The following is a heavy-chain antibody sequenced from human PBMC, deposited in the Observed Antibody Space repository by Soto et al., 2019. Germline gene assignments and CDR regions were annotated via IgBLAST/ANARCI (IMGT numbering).Heavy chain of an antibody. J-gene: IGHJ5*01. CDR3: AHRGYGNYPRDNWFDP. V-gene: IGHV2-5*01. D-gene: IGHD4-17*01. CDR1: GFSLITAGAG. CDR2: IYWNDDT. Sequence: KSGPTLVNPTQTLTLTCTFSGFSLITAGAGVGWIRQPPGKALEWLALIYWNDDTRYSPSLKSRLTITKDTSKNQVVLRMTNMDPVDTATYYXAHRGYGNYPRDNWFDPWGQGILVTVSS.